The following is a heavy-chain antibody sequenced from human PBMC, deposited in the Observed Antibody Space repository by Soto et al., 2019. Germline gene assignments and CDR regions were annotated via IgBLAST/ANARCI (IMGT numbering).Heavy chain of an antibody. CDR1: GYTFSVYW. V-gene: IGHV5-51*01. Sequence: GESLKISCKASGYTFSVYWICWVRQMPGKGLEWMGNIYPADSDSSINPPLDGRVTVSAVKSTITAHLQWSSLKASATAIYYCVRRLRSSAMRIIDSWGQGTPVTVSS. CDR3: VRRLRSSAMRIIDS. D-gene: IGHD5-18*01. CDR2: IYPADSDS. J-gene: IGHJ4*02.